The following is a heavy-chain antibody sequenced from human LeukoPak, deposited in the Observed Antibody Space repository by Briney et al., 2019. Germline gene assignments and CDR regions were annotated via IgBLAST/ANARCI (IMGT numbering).Heavy chain of an antibody. CDR1: GFTFSSYA. D-gene: IGHD3-10*01. Sequence: GGSLRLSCAASGFTFSSYAMHWVRQAPGEGLEYVSAISSNGGSTYYANSVKGRFTISRDNSKNTLYLQMGSLRAEDMAVYYCARSGASLLWFGEVDDYYYYGMDVWGQGTTVTVSS. V-gene: IGHV3-64*01. CDR3: ARSGASLLWFGEVDDYYYYGMDV. J-gene: IGHJ6*02. CDR2: ISSNGGST.